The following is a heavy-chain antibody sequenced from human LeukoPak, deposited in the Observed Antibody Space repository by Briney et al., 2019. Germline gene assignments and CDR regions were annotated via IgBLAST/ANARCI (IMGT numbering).Heavy chain of an antibody. J-gene: IGHJ4*02. Sequence: GSLRLSCAASGFTFSSYSMNWVRQAPGKGLEWVSSISSSSSYIYYADSVKGRFTISRDNAKNSLYLQMNSLRAEDTAVYYCASLSGWYGVQIDYWGREPWSPSPQ. V-gene: IGHV3-21*01. D-gene: IGHD6-19*01. CDR3: ASLSGWYGVQIDY. CDR2: ISSSSSYI. CDR1: GFTFSSYS.